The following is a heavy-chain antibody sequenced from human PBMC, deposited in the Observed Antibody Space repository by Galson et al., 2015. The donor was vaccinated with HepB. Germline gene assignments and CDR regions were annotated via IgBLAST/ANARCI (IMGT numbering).Heavy chain of an antibody. V-gene: IGHV3-7*01. CDR3: VRDRDYYDSGAYYDVFDI. Sequence: SLRLSCAASGFTFSSYWMVWVRQAPGKGLEWVANIKQDGSQIHYVDSVQGRFTISRDNAKNSLYLQMNSLRAEDTAVYYCVRDRDYYDSGAYYDVFDIWGQGTMVTVSS. J-gene: IGHJ3*02. CDR1: GFTFSSYW. CDR2: IKQDGSQI. D-gene: IGHD3-22*01.